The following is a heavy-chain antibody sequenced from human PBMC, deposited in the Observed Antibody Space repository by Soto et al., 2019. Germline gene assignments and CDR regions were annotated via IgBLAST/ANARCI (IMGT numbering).Heavy chain of an antibody. CDR1: GDSITRGDYY. Sequence: SETLSLTCTVSGDSITRGDYYWTWIRHSPAKGLEWIGNIYKSETTSYNPALRGRVTISVDTSKNQLSLRLNSLTAADTARYYCARGGGVVTRSEYFIHWSQGIQVTVSS. D-gene: IGHD3-16*01. CDR2: IYKSETT. CDR3: ARGGGVVTRSEYFIH. V-gene: IGHV4-31*03. J-gene: IGHJ1*01.